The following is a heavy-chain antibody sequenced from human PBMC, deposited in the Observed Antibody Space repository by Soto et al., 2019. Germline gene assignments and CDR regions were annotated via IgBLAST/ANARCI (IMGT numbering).Heavy chain of an antibody. CDR2: IIPIFGTA. J-gene: IGHJ5*02. V-gene: IGHV1-69*13. Sequence: SVKVSCKASGGTFSSYAISWVRQAPGQGLEWMGGIIPIFGTANYAQKFQGRVTITADESTSTAYMELSSLRSEDTAVYYCARDRAMTTVTPPEPNWFDPWGQGTLVTVSS. D-gene: IGHD4-4*01. CDR1: GGTFSSYA. CDR3: ARDRAMTTVTPPEPNWFDP.